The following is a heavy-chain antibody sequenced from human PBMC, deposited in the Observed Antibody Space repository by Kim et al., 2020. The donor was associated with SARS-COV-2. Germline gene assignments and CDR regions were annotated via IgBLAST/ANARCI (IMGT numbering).Heavy chain of an antibody. V-gene: IGHV3-21*01. CDR3: ARDPGYCSGGSCYSGF. J-gene: IGHJ3*01. D-gene: IGHD2-15*01. Sequence: DSVKGRCTDTRDNAKNSLYLQMNSLRAEDTAVYYCARDPGYCSGGSCYSGFWGQGTMVTVSS.